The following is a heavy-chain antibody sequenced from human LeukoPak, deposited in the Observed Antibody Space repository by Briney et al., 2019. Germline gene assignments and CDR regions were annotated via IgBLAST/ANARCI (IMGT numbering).Heavy chain of an antibody. CDR3: AKDLTHYSNYYDSSGYGN. CDR2: ISGSGGST. Sequence: PGGSLRLSCAASGFTFSSYAMSWVRQAPGKGLEWVSAISGSGGSTYYADSVKGQFTISRDNSKNTLYLQMNSLRAEDTAVYYCAKDLTHYSNYYDSSGYGNWGQGTLVTVSS. D-gene: IGHD3-22*01. CDR1: GFTFSSYA. V-gene: IGHV3-23*01. J-gene: IGHJ4*02.